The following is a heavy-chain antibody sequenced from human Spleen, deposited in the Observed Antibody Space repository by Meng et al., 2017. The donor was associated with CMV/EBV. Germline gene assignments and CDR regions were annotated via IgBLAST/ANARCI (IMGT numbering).Heavy chain of an antibody. D-gene: IGHD2-2*01. CDR1: GFIFSSYV. V-gene: IGHV3-30*04. CDR3: ARHYHVDVVIVPAALDY. J-gene: IGHJ4*02. CDR2: ISYDGRNK. Sequence: GESLKISCAASGFIFSSYVMHWVRQAPGKGLEWVAVISYDGRNKYYGDSVKGRFTISRDNSRDTLYLEMNTLRPEDTAVYYCARHYHVDVVIVPAALDYWGQGALVTVSS.